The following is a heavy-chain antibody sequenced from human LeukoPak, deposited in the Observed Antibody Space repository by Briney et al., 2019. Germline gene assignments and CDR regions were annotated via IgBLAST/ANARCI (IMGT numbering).Heavy chain of an antibody. CDR3: ARLLAAAPPRRYMDV. J-gene: IGHJ6*03. D-gene: IGHD6-13*01. CDR2: IYPGDSDT. CDR1: GYSFTSYW. V-gene: IGHV5-51*01. Sequence: GESLKISCKGSGYSFTSYWIAWVRQMPGKGLEWMGIIYPGDSDTRYSPSFQGQVTISADKSISTAYLQWSSLKASDTAMYYCARLLAAAPPRRYMDVWGKGTTVTVSS.